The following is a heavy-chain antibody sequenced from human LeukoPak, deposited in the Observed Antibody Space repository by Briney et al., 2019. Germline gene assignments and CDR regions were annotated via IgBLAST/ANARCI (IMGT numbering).Heavy chain of an antibody. J-gene: IGHJ5*02. CDR1: CGSITSSGYY. CDR3: ARHEYSGSYYGLSWFDP. Sequence: SHTLSLTCTLACGSITSSGYYWGWIRQPPGNGLDWFASIFSSGSTYYNPSLKSRVTISVDTSKNQLSLKLSSLTAADTAVYYCARHEYSGSYYGLSWFDPWGQGTLVTVSS. V-gene: IGHV4-39*01. D-gene: IGHD1-26*01. CDR2: IFSSGST.